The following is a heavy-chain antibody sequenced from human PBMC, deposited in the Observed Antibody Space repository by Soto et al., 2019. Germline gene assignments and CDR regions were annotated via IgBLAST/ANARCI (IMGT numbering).Heavy chain of an antibody. CDR3: ATHTAYSFES. CDR2: IHHRPMT. Sequence: QVQLQDSGPGLVKPSETLSLICTVSGASVTSDNWWRWVRQPPGEGLEWTGEIHHRPMTNYIPFLNSVVPISVDTPKKPLPLRLPSVTAADTAVYYCATHTAYSFESWGQGSLVTVSS. V-gene: IGHV4-4*02. CDR1: GASVTSDNW. J-gene: IGHJ5*01. D-gene: IGHD2-15*01.